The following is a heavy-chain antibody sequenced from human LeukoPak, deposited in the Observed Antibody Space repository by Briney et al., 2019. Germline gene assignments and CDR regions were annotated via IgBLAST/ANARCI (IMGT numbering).Heavy chain of an antibody. D-gene: IGHD2-2*01. CDR2: IKPNSGDT. Sequence: ASVKVTCQASGFTLTDYIHWVRQDPRQGLQCIGWIKPNSGDTDYAQKFQGRVTMPRDTSISTVYMELSSLRSDDTAVYYCARADSVPAGDYHYWYMDVWGKGTTVTVSS. J-gene: IGHJ6*03. CDR3: ARADSVPAGDYHYWYMDV. V-gene: IGHV1-2*02. CDR1: GFTLTDY.